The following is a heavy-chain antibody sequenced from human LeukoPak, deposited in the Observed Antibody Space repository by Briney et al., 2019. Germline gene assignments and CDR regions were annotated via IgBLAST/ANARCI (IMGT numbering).Heavy chain of an antibody. CDR3: ARDGVRSGYHEGPDY. V-gene: IGHV3-33*01. CDR2: IWYDGSNK. J-gene: IGHJ4*02. D-gene: IGHD3-22*01. CDR1: GFTFSSYG. Sequence: GGSLRLSCAASGFTFSSYGMHWVRQAPGKGLEWVAVIWYDGSNKYLADSVKGRFTISRDNSKNTLYLQMYSLRAEDTAVYYCARDGVRSGYHEGPDYWGQGTLVTVSS.